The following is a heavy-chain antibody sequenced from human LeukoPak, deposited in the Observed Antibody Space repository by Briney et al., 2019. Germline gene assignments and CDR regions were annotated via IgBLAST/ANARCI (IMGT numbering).Heavy chain of an antibody. D-gene: IGHD2-15*01. CDR1: GFTFSSYN. V-gene: IGHV3-21*01. CDR2: IGRTSSYI. Sequence: GGSLRLSCAASGFTFSSYNLNWVRQAPGKGLEWDSSIGRTSSYIYYADSVKGRFTISRDNAQNSQYLQMNSLRVEDTAVYYCARVLETDCSGGSCYSGLDYWGQGTLVTVSS. J-gene: IGHJ4*02. CDR3: ARVLETDCSGGSCYSGLDY.